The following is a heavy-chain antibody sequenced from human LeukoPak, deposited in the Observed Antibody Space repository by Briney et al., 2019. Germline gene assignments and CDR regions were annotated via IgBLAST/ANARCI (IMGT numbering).Heavy chain of an antibody. D-gene: IGHD2-2*01. V-gene: IGHV1-69*13. CDR1: GGTFSSYA. J-gene: IGHJ5*02. CDR3: ARDLGYCSSTSCYGDSDWFDP. CDR2: IIPIFGTA. Sequence: SVKVSCKASGGTFSSYAISWVRQAPGQRLEWMGGIIPIFGTANYAQKFQGRVTITADESTSTAYMELSSLRSEDTAVYYCARDLGYCSSTSCYGDSDWFDPWGQGTLVTVSS.